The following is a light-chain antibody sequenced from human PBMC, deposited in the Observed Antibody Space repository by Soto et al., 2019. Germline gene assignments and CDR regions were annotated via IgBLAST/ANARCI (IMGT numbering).Light chain of an antibody. CDR2: GNS. CDR1: SSQIGAGYD. J-gene: IGLJ1*01. Sequence: QSVLTQPPSGSGAPGQRGTISRTGSSSQIGAGYDVHWYQQLPGTAPKLLIYGNSNRPSGVPDRFSGSKSGTSASLAITGLQAEDEADYYCQSYDSSLSGYVFGTGTKVTVL. CDR3: QSYDSSLSGYV. V-gene: IGLV1-40*01.